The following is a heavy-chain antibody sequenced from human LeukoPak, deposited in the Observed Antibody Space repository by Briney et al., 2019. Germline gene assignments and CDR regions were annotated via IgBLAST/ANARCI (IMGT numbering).Heavy chain of an antibody. D-gene: IGHD3-22*01. CDR3: ARGFVGTYDSSGKTYYFDY. V-gene: IGHV3-7*04. CDR2: IKQDGSEK. J-gene: IGHJ4*02. Sequence: GGSLRLSCAASGFTFSSYWMSWVRQAPGKGLEWVANIKQDGSEKYYVDSVKGRFTISRDNAKNSLYLQMNSLRAEDTAVYYCARGFVGTYDSSGKTYYFDYWGQGSLVTVSS. CDR1: GFTFSSYW.